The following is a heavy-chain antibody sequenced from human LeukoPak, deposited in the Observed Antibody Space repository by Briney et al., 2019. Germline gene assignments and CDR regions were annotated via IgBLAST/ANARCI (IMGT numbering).Heavy chain of an antibody. D-gene: IGHD1-26*01. CDR1: GFTFNTYE. J-gene: IGHJ3*02. CDR2: ISSSGSTI. CDR3: ARDQVGATTTGHAFDI. Sequence: QPGGSLRLSCAASGFTFNTYEMNWVRQAPGKGLEWISYISSSGSTIYYADSMKGRFTISRDNAKNSLYLQMNSLRAEDTAVYYCARDQVGATTTGHAFDIWGQGTMVTVSS. V-gene: IGHV3-48*03.